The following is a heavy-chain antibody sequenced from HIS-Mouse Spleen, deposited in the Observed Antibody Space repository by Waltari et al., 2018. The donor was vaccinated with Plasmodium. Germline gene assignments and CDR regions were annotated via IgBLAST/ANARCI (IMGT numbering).Heavy chain of an antibody. CDR3: AREPLTGGSFDY. D-gene: IGHD7-27*01. CDR2: INPNSGGT. J-gene: IGHJ4*02. CDR1: GYTFTGYY. V-gene: IGHV1-2*02. Sequence: QVQLVQTGAEVKKPGASVKVSCKASGYTFTGYYMHWGRQAPGTGLEWMGWINPNSGGTNYAQKFQGRVTMTRDTSISTAYMELSRLRSDDTAVYYCAREPLTGGSFDYWGQGTLVTVSS.